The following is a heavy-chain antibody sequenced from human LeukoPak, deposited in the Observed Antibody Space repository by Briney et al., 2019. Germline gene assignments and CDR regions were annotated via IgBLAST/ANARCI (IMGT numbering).Heavy chain of an antibody. Sequence: PSETLSLTCTVSGGSISSYYWSWIRQPAGKGLEWIGRIYTSGSTNYNPSLKSRVTMSVDTSKNQFSLKLSSVTAADTAVYYCARGSLRFLDSMNWFDPWGQGTPVTVSS. CDR3: ARGSLRFLDSMNWFDP. CDR2: IYTSGST. CDR1: GGSISSYY. J-gene: IGHJ5*02. V-gene: IGHV4-4*07. D-gene: IGHD3-3*01.